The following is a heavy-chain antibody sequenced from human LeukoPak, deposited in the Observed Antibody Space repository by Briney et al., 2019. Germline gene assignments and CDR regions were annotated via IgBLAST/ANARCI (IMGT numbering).Heavy chain of an antibody. CDR1: GYSFTSYW. Sequence: GESLKISCEGSGYSFTSYWIGWLRQMPGKGPEWVGIIYPGDFDTRYNPSFQGRVTISADRSISTAYLQWSSLKASDTAMYYCARWSANYRDDAFDIWGQGTMITVSS. CDR3: ARWSANYRDDAFDI. CDR2: IYPGDFDT. V-gene: IGHV5-51*01. D-gene: IGHD4/OR15-4a*01. J-gene: IGHJ3*02.